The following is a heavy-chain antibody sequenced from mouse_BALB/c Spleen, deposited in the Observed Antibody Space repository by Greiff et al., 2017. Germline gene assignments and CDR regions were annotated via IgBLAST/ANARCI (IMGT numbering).Heavy chain of an antibody. V-gene: IGHV1-69*02. CDR2: IDPSDSET. CDR1: GYTFTSYW. CDR3: ARGGDYALYYYAMDY. D-gene: IGHD1-1*02. Sequence: QVQLKQPGAELVKPGAPVKLSCKASGYTFTSYWMNWVKQRPGRGLEWIGRIDPSDSETHYNQKFKDKATLTVDKSSSTAYIQLSSLTSEDSAVYYCARGGDYALYYYAMDYWGQGTSVTVSS. J-gene: IGHJ4*01.